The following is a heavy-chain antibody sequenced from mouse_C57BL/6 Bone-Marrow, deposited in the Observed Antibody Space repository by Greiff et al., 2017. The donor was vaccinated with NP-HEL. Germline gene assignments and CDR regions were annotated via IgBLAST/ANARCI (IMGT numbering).Heavy chain of an antibody. CDR3: AREGHGHYGGCFDV. D-gene: IGHD1-1*01. CDR1: GYTFTSYG. Sequence: VQLQQSGAELARPGASVKLSCKASGYTFTSYGISWVKQRTGQGLEWIGEIYPRSGNTYYNEKFKGKATLTADKSSSTAYMELRSLTSEDSAVYFCAREGHGHYGGCFDVWGTGTTVTVSS. J-gene: IGHJ1*03. CDR2: IYPRSGNT. V-gene: IGHV1-81*01.